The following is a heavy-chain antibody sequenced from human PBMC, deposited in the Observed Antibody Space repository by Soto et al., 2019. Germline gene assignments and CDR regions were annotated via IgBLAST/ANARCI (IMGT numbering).Heavy chain of an antibody. J-gene: IGHJ4*02. Sequence: QVHLVESGGGVVQPGGSLRLSCVVSGFTFSSYGMHWVRQAPGKGLEWVAVISYDVNDKHYADSVKGRFTISRDNSRNTLFLQMNSLRPDDTAVYYCAKAPGEWENYWGQGTLVTVSS. CDR1: GFTFSSYG. CDR3: AKAPGEWENY. V-gene: IGHV3-30*18. CDR2: ISYDVNDK. D-gene: IGHD1-26*01.